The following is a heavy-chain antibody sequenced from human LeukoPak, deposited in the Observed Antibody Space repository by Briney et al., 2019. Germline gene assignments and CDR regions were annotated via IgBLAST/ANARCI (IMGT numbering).Heavy chain of an antibody. Sequence: GGSLRLSCAASGFTFSSYSMNWVRQAPGKGLEWVSSISSSSSYIYYADSVKGRFTVSRDNAKNSLYLQMNSLRAEDTAVYYCARDRGPYDFWSGYYRGDAFDIWGQGTMVTVSS. CDR1: GFTFSSYS. CDR3: ARDRGPYDFWSGYYRGDAFDI. D-gene: IGHD3-3*01. J-gene: IGHJ3*02. CDR2: ISSSSSYI. V-gene: IGHV3-21*01.